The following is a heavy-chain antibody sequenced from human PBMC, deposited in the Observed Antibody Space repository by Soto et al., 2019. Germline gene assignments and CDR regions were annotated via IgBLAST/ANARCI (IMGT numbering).Heavy chain of an antibody. Sequence: QVPLVESGGGLVKAGGSLRLSCAASGFVFSDYYMTCIRQAPGKGLEWLTYISSSSSHTNYADSVKGRFTISRDNAKNSVYLQINSLRAEDTAVYYCARRISAHFDYWGQGTLVTVSS. CDR3: ARRISAHFDY. CDR1: GFVFSDYY. J-gene: IGHJ4*02. V-gene: IGHV3-11*05. CDR2: ISSSSSHT.